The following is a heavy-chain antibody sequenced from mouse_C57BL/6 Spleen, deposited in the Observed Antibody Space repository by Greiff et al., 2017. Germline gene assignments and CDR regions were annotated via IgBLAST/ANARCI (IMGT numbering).Heavy chain of an antibody. V-gene: IGHV14-1*01. Sequence: EVQLQQSGAELVRPGASVKLSCTASGFNIKDYYMHWVKQRPEQGLEWIGRIDPEDGDTEYAPKFRGKVTMTADTFSNTAYLQLSSLTSEDTAVYYCTPDYYGSSTWFAYWGQGTLVTVSA. CDR2: IDPEDGDT. J-gene: IGHJ3*01. CDR3: TPDYYGSSTWFAY. CDR1: GFNIKDYY. D-gene: IGHD1-1*01.